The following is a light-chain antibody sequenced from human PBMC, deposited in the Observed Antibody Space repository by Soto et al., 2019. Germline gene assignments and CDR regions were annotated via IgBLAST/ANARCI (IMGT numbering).Light chain of an antibody. J-gene: IGKJ1*01. V-gene: IGKV3-11*01. CDR1: QSVSSY. CDR3: QQRSNWPPA. CDR2: DAS. Sequence: EIVLTQSPATLSLSPGERATLSCRASQSVSSYLAWYQQKPGQAPRLLIYDASNRATGIPARFSGSVSGTDFTLTISSLEPEDFAVYYCQQRSNWPPAFGQGTNVEIK.